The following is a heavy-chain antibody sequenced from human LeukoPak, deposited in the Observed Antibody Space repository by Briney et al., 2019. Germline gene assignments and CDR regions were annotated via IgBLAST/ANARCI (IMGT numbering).Heavy chain of an antibody. V-gene: IGHV1-69*13. Sequence: SVKVSCKASGGTFSSYAISWVRQAPGQGLEWMGGIIPIFGTANYAQKFRGRVTITADESTSTAYMELSSLRSEDTAVYYCARAAGQDYGDYYWGFDYWGQGTLVTVSS. J-gene: IGHJ4*02. CDR2: IIPIFGTA. D-gene: IGHD4-17*01. CDR1: GGTFSSYA. CDR3: ARAAGQDYGDYYWGFDY.